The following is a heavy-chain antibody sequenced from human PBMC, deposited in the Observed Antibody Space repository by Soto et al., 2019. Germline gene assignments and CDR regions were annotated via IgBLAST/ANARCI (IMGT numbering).Heavy chain of an antibody. D-gene: IGHD3-3*01. CDR2: ISGSGGST. CDR1: GFTFSSYA. V-gene: IGHV3-23*01. Sequence: EVQLLESGGGLVQPGGSLRLSCAASGFTFSSYAMSWVRQAPGKGLEWVSAISGSGGSTYYADSVKGRFTISRDNSKNTLYLQMNSLRAEDTAVYYSAKVLFGVVILDYWGQGTLVTVSS. J-gene: IGHJ4*02. CDR3: AKVLFGVVILDY.